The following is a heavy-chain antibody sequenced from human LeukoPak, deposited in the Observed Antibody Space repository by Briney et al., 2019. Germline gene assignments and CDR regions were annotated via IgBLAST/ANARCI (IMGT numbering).Heavy chain of an antibody. Sequence: ASVKVSCKASGYTFTDYYMHWVRQAPGQGLEWMGWINPNSGGTNYPQKFQGRVTMTRDTSISTAYMELSRLRSDDTAVYYCARGQHILVDYWYFDLWGRGTLVTVSS. CDR1: GYTFTDYY. J-gene: IGHJ2*01. D-gene: IGHD2-15*01. V-gene: IGHV1-2*02. CDR2: INPNSGGT. CDR3: ARGQHILVDYWYFDL.